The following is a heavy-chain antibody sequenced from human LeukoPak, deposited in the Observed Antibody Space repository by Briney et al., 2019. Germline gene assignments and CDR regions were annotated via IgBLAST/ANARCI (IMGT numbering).Heavy chain of an antibody. CDR2: ISAYNGNT. D-gene: IGHD3-22*01. CDR1: GYTFTSYG. CDR3: ARDWGDGSGYYCLRFDY. V-gene: IGHV1-18*01. Sequence: ASVKVSCKASGYTFTSYGISWVRQAPGQGLEWMGWISAYNGNTNYAQKLQGRVTMTVDTSTSTSYMELRSLRSDDTAMYYCARDWGDGSGYYCLRFDYWGQGTLVTVSS. J-gene: IGHJ4*02.